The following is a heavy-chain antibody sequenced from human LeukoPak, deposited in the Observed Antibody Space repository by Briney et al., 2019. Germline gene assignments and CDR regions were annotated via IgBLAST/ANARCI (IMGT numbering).Heavy chain of an antibody. CDR3: AKDLNIVVVPAASAEYFQH. J-gene: IGHJ1*01. V-gene: IGHV3-30*18. CDR1: GFTFSSYG. CDR2: ISYDGSNK. Sequence: GGSLRLSCAASGFTFSSYGMHWVRQAPGKGLEWVAVISYDGSNKYYADSVKGRFTISRDNSKNTLYLQMNSLRAEDMAVYYCAKDLNIVVVPAASAEYFQHWGQGTLVTVSS. D-gene: IGHD2-2*01.